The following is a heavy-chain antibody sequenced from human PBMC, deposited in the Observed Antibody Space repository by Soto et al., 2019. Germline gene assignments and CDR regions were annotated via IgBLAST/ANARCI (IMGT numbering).Heavy chain of an antibody. CDR1: GFTFSSYS. V-gene: IGHV3-21*01. J-gene: IGHJ5*02. D-gene: IGHD3-22*01. Sequence: EVQLVESGGGLVQPGGSLRLSCAASGFTFSSYSMNWVRQAPGKGLEWVSSISSSSSYIYYADSVKGRFTISRDNAKNSLYLQMNSLRAEDTAVYYCARGALPYYYDSSGYYSWFDPWGQGTLVTVSS. CDR2: ISSSSSYI. CDR3: ARGALPYYYDSSGYYSWFDP.